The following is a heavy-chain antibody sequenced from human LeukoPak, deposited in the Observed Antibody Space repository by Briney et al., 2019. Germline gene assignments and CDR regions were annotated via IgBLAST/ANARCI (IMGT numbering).Heavy chain of an antibody. V-gene: IGHV1-2*02. CDR1: GYTFTGYY. CDR2: INPNSGGT. CDR3: ARGSDDFWSGYSPSY. D-gene: IGHD3-3*01. Sequence: ASVKVSCKASGYTFTGYYMHWVRQAPGQGLEWMGWINPNSGGTKYAQKFQGRVTMTRDTSLSTAYMELSRLRSDDTAVYYCARGSDDFWSGYSPSYWGQGTLVTVSS. J-gene: IGHJ4*02.